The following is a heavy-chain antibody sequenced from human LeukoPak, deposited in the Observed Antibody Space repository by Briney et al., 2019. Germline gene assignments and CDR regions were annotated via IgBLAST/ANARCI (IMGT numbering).Heavy chain of an antibody. CDR1: GGTFSSYA. J-gene: IGHJ4*02. Sequence: SVTVSCTASGGTFSSYAISWVRQAPGQGLEWMGRIIPIFGIANYAQKFQGRVTITADKSTSTAYMELSSLRSEDTAVYYCARDMNVRGYSYGPFDYWGQGTLVTVSS. V-gene: IGHV1-69*04. CDR3: ARDMNVRGYSYGPFDY. D-gene: IGHD5-18*01. CDR2: IIPIFGIA.